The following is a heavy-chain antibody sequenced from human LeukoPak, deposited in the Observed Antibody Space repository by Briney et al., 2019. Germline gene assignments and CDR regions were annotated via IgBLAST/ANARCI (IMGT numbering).Heavy chain of an antibody. V-gene: IGHV3-48*01. D-gene: IGHD4-17*01. CDR2: ISSSSLTI. Sequence: GGSLRLSCAASGFTFSGYSLNWVRQAPGKGLEWVSYISSSSLTIYYADSVKGRFTISRDNAKDTLYLQMNSLTAEDTAVYYCARDREYGDDDPLYYYYYMGVWGKGSTVTVSS. CDR3: ARDREYGDDDPLYYYYYMGV. J-gene: IGHJ6*03. CDR1: GFTFSGYS.